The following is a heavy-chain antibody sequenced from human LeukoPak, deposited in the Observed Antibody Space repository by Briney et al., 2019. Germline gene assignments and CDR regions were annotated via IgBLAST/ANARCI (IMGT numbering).Heavy chain of an antibody. CDR3: AKAKGVYYDILTGYYPFDY. V-gene: IGHV3-23*01. CDR2: ISGSGGST. J-gene: IGHJ4*02. Sequence: GGSLRLSCAASGFTFSDYYMSWIRQAPGKGLEWVSAISGSGGSTYYADSVKGRFTISRDNSKNTLYLQMNNLRAEDTAIYYCAKAKGVYYDILTGYYPFDYWGQGTLVTVSS. D-gene: IGHD3-9*01. CDR1: GFTFSDYY.